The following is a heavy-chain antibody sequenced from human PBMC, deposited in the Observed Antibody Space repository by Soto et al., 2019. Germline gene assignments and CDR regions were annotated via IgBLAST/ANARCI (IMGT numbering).Heavy chain of an antibody. Sequence: QVQLVESGGGVVQPGRSLRLSCAASGFTFSSYGMHWVRQAQGKGLEWVAVISYDGSNKYYADSVKGRFTISRDNSKNTLYLQMNRLRVEDTAVYYCAKGQGGDSSGYYQFDYWGQGTMVTVSS. V-gene: IGHV3-30*18. D-gene: IGHD3-22*01. CDR1: GFTFSSYG. CDR2: ISYDGSNK. CDR3: AKGQGGDSSGYYQFDY. J-gene: IGHJ4*02.